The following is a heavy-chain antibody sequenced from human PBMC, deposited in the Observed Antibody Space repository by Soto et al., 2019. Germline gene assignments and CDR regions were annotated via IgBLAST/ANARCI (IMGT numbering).Heavy chain of an antibody. CDR1: GFTFSNYA. D-gene: IGHD3-10*01. Sequence: PSETLRLSCAASGFTFSNYAMSWVRQAPGKGLECVSSISANGITTYYADSVKGRFTISRDNSKNTVYVQMNTLRPEDTAMYYYAKVRFGKLRELTGLDPGGQGTLVPVSS. V-gene: IGHV3-23*01. CDR3: AKVRFGKLRELTGLDP. J-gene: IGHJ5*02. CDR2: ISANGITT.